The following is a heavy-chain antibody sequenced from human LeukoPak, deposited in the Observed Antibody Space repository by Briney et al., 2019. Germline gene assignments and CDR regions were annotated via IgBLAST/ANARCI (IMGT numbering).Heavy chain of an antibody. Sequence: PSETLSLTCTVSGGSISSRSYYWGWIRQPPGKGLEWIGSIYYSGSTYYNPSLKSRVTISVDTSKNQFSLKLSSVTAADTAVYYCARDYRGVSGYYFWFGCAFDYWGQGTLVTVSS. CDR1: GGSISSRSYY. CDR2: IYYSGST. J-gene: IGHJ4*02. V-gene: IGHV4-39*07. CDR3: ARDYRGVSGYYFWFGCAFDY. D-gene: IGHD3-22*01.